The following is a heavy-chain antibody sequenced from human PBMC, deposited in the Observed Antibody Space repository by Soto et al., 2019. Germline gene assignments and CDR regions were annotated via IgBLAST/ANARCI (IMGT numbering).Heavy chain of an antibody. CDR2: ISYDGGNK. J-gene: IGHJ4*02. D-gene: IGHD6-13*01. Sequence: GGSLRLSCVASGFTFTVYGMHWVRQAPGKGLEWVAVISYDGGNKYYADSVRGRFTISRDNSKNTLYLQMDSLRAEDTAVYYCANDRTEATGGINYWGRGTLVTVSS. CDR3: ANDRTEATGGINY. V-gene: IGHV3-30*18. CDR1: GFTFTVYG.